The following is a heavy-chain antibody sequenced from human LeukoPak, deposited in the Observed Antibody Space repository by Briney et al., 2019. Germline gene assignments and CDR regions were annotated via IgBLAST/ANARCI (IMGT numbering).Heavy chain of an antibody. V-gene: IGHV4-34*01. J-gene: IGHJ6*03. Sequence: SETLSLTCAVYGGSFSGYYWSWIRQPPGKGLEWIGEINHSGSTNYSPSLKSRVTISVDTSKNQFSLKLTSVTVADTAVYYCARGRYNYGSGSYYNFPYYYMDVWGKGTTVTVSS. CDR1: GGSFSGYY. CDR2: INHSGST. D-gene: IGHD3-10*01. CDR3: ARGRYNYGSGSYYNFPYYYMDV.